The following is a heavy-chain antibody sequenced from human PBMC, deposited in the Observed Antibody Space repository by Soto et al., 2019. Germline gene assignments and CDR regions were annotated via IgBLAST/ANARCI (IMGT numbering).Heavy chain of an antibody. CDR2: IYCDDDK. J-gene: IGHJ6*03. V-gene: IGHV2-5*02. CDR1: GFSLTTSGEA. Sequence: QITLKESGPTLVKPTQTLTLTCTFSGFSLTTSGEAVGWIRQPPGKALEWLALIYCDDDKRSSPSLKSRLTIPKDTSKNHVVLTMTDMDPVDTATYYCAHIPGSGQLLYSYYYYMDVWGKGTTVTVSS. D-gene: IGHD3-10*01. CDR3: AHIPGSGQLLYSYYYYMDV.